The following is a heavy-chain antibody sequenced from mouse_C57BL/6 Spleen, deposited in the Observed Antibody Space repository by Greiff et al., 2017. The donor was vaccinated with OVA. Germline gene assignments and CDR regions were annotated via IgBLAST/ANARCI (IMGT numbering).Heavy chain of an antibody. CDR2: ISYDGSN. V-gene: IGHV3-6*01. D-gene: IGHD2-1*01. CDR1: GYSITSGYY. Sequence: EVQLVESGPGLVKPSQSLSLTCSVTGYSITSGYYWNWIRQFPGNKLEWMGYISYDGSNNYNPSLKNRIPITRDTSKNQFFLKLNSVTTEDTATYYCARGGNYYFGYWGQGTTLTVSS. J-gene: IGHJ2*01. CDR3: ARGGNYYFGY.